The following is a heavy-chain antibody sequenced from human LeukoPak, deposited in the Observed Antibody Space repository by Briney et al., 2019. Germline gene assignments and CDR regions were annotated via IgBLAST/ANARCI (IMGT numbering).Heavy chain of an antibody. CDR2: ISSSSSYI. D-gene: IGHD5-24*01. CDR1: GFTFSSYS. J-gene: IGHJ6*03. Sequence: PGGSLRLSCAASGFTFSSYSMNWVRQAPGKGLEWVSSISSSSSYIYYADSVKGRFTISRDNAKNSLYLQMYSLRAEDTAVYYCARDLDNAYYYYMDVWGKGTTVTVSS. CDR3: ARDLDNAYYYYMDV. V-gene: IGHV3-21*01.